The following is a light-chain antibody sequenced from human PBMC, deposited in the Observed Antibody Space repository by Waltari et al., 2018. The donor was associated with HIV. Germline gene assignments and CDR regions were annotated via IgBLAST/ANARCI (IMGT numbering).Light chain of an antibody. CDR2: DDR. CDR1: NIESKS. V-gene: IGLV3-21*01. CDR3: QVWEVSGVHPV. Sequence: SYVLTQPPSVSVAPGKTASITCGRNNIESKSVHWYQQKPGQAPVLVMHDDRDRPSGNPERVPGCHPGNTDNLTMTSVEAVDEADYYCQVWEVSGVHPVFVGGTKLTVL. J-gene: IGLJ3*02.